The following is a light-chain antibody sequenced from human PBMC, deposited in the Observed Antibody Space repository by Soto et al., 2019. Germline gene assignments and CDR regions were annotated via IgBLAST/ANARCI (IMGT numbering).Light chain of an antibody. J-gene: IGKJ1*01. CDR2: KAS. CDR1: QSISSG. CDR3: QQYNSYSRT. Sequence: DIQMTQSPSTLSASVGDRVTITCRAIQSISSGLAWYQQKPGKAPKLLIYKASSLESGVPSRFSGSGSGTEFTLTISSLQPDDFATYYCQQYNSYSRTFGQGTKVEIK. V-gene: IGKV1-5*03.